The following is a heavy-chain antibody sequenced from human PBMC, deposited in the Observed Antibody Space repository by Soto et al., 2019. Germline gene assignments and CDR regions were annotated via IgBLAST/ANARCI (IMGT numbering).Heavy chain of an antibody. CDR3: AKLGSGYDHDAFDI. J-gene: IGHJ3*02. CDR2: ISYDGSNK. CDR1: GVNFSSYG. Sequence: PGGSLRLSSAASGVNFSSYGMHWVRQAPGKGLEWVAVISYDGSNKYYADSVKGRFTISRDNSKNTLYLQMNSLRAEDTAVYYCAKLGSGYDHDAFDIWGQGTMVTVSS. V-gene: IGHV3-30*18. D-gene: IGHD5-12*01.